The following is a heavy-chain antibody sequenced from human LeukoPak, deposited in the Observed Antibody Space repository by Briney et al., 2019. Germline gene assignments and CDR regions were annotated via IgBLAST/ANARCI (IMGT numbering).Heavy chain of an antibody. J-gene: IGHJ4*02. CDR2: INSDGSST. CDR3: ARPGFRWPHFDY. CDR1: GFTFSSYW. Sequence: PGGSLRLSCAASGFTFSSYWMHWVRQAPGKGLVWVSRINSDGSSTSYADSVKGRFAISRDNAKNTLYLQMNSLRAEDTAVYYCARPGFRWPHFDYWGQGTLVTVSS. V-gene: IGHV3-74*01. D-gene: IGHD4-23*01.